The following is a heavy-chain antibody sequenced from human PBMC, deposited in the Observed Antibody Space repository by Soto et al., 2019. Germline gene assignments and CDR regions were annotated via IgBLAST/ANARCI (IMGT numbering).Heavy chain of an antibody. Sequence: ASVKVSCKASGYTFASYGINWVRQAPGQGLEWMGWISVYNGHTNYAQKLQGRVTMTTDTSTDTAYMELRSLRSDDTAVYYCAKAPSTLVNPGDAFDIWGQGTMVTVSS. V-gene: IGHV1-18*01. D-gene: IGHD2-2*01. CDR1: GYTFASYG. CDR3: AKAPSTLVNPGDAFDI. CDR2: ISVYNGHT. J-gene: IGHJ3*02.